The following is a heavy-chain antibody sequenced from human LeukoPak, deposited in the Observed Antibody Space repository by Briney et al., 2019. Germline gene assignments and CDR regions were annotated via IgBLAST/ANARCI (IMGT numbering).Heavy chain of an antibody. CDR1: GGXISSGDYY. V-gene: IGHV4-30-4*01. Sequence: SQTLSLTCTVSGGXISSGDYYWSWIRQPPGKGLGWIGYIYYSGSTYYNPSLKSRVTISVDTSKNQFSLKLSSVTAADTAVYYCARERESNLTGYYPSYFDYWGQGTLVTVSS. CDR2: IYYSGST. CDR3: ARERESNLTGYYPSYFDY. J-gene: IGHJ4*02. D-gene: IGHD3-9*01.